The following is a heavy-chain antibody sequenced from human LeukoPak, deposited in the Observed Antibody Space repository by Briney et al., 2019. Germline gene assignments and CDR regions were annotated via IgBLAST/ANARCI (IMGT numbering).Heavy chain of an antibody. Sequence: GGSLRLSCVASGFTFKTYHMNWVRQAPGKGLERLSGITSGASVIYYADSVKGRFTISRDDAKNSVFLQMSGLTVDDTAVYYCARKRIADLGDETSFGGTPFDSWGQGTLVIVSS. V-gene: IGHV3-48*03. CDR3: ARKRIADLGDETSFGGTPFDS. CDR1: GFTFKTYH. J-gene: IGHJ4*02. D-gene: IGHD3-16*01. CDR2: ITSGASVI.